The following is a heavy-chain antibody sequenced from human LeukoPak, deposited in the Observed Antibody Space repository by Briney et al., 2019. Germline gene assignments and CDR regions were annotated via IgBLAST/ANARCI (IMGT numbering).Heavy chain of an antibody. D-gene: IGHD6-13*01. Sequence: GGSLRLSCAASGFTLSTYSMSWVRQAPGKGLEWVANVKQDGSEKYYVDSVKGRFTISRDNAKNSLYLQMNSLIAEDTAGYYCARGGSSWSGYYYYYMDVWGKGTTVTVSS. CDR2: VKQDGSEK. J-gene: IGHJ6*03. CDR3: ARGGSSWSGYYYYYMDV. CDR1: GFTLSTYS. V-gene: IGHV3-7*01.